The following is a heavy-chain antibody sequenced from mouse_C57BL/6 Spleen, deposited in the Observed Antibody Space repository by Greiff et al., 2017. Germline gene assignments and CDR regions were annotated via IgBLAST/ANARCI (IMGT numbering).Heavy chain of an antibody. V-gene: IGHV1-69*01. CDR1: GYTFTSYW. CDR3: ARGIYGSSYGGFAY. CDR2: IDPSDSYT. J-gene: IGHJ3*01. Sequence: VQLQQPGAELVMPGASVKLSCKASGYTFTSYWMHWVKQRPGQGLEWIGEIDPSDSYTNYNQKFKGKSTLTVDKSSSTAYMQLSSLTSEDSAVYYCARGIYGSSYGGFAYWGQGTLVTVSA. D-gene: IGHD1-1*01.